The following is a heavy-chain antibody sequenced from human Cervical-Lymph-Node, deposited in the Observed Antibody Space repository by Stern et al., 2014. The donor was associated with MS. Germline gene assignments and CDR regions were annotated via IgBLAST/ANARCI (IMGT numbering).Heavy chain of an antibody. D-gene: IGHD1-26*01. J-gene: IGHJ3*02. CDR2: VYHSGST. Sequence: QVQLQESGPGLVRPSGTLSLTCAVSGRSIASSNSWSWVRPAPGEGLEWIGDVYHSGSTNYTPSLKSRVLISVDRSKNLFSLELKSVTAADTAVYYCAKMVGAIFDRWGQGTMVTVSS. V-gene: IGHV4-4*02. CDR1: GRSIASSNS. CDR3: AKMVGAIFDR.